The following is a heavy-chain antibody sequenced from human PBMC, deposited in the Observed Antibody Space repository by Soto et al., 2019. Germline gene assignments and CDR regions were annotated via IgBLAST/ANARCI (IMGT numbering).Heavy chain of an antibody. V-gene: IGHV4-39*01. CDR1: NGSISRSSYY. CDR3: ASQVFSSRHFDS. CDR2: IFYSGGT. Sequence: SETLSLTCTVSNGSISRSSYYWAWIRQPPGRGLEWIGSIFYSGGTYHNPSLKSRVTMSKDTFKDQFSLSLSSVTAADAAVYYCASQVFSSRHFDSWGQGALVTVSS. J-gene: IGHJ4*02. D-gene: IGHD6-6*01.